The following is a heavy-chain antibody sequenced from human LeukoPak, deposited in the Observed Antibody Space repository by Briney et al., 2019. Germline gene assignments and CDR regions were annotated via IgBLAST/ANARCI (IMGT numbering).Heavy chain of an antibody. Sequence: GGSLRLSCAASGLIFSRDGMHWVRQAPGKGLEWVGWINAGNGNTKYSQKFQGRVTITRDTSASTAYMELSSLRSEDTAVYYCARGNHFDWLLSYYYYGMDVWGQGTTVTVSS. CDR2: INAGNGNT. V-gene: IGHV1-3*01. CDR3: ARGNHFDWLLSYYYYGMDV. D-gene: IGHD3-9*01. J-gene: IGHJ6*02. CDR1: GLIFSRDG.